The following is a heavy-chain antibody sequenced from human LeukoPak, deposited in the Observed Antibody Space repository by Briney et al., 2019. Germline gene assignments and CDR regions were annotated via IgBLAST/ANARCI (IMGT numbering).Heavy chain of an antibody. Sequence: SETLSLTCTVSGGSISSSSYYWGWIRQPPGKGLERIGSIYYSGSTYYNPSLKSRVTISVDTSKNQFSLKLSSVTAADTAVYYCASLLDTAMIPDYWGQGTLVTVSS. V-gene: IGHV4-39*01. D-gene: IGHD5-18*01. CDR2: IYYSGST. J-gene: IGHJ4*02. CDR3: ASLLDTAMIPDY. CDR1: GGSISSSSYY.